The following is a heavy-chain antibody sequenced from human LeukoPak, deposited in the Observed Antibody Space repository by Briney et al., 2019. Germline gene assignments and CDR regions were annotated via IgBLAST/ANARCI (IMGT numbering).Heavy chain of an antibody. Sequence: PSETLSLTCNVSGGSISSNYWSWIRQPPGKGLEWIGYIHYSGSTNYNPSLKSRVTISVDTSKNQFSLELSSVTAADTAVYYCARFLVGTSTQSFDYWGQGTLVTVSS. D-gene: IGHD1-26*01. CDR2: IHYSGST. J-gene: IGHJ4*02. CDR1: GGSISSNY. V-gene: IGHV4-59*01. CDR3: ARFLVGTSTQSFDY.